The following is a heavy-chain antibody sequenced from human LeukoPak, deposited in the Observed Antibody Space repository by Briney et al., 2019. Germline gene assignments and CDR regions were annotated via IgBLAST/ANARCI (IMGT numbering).Heavy chain of an antibody. CDR2: INHSGST. D-gene: IGHD5-24*01. Sequence: SETLSLTCAVYGGSFSGYYWSWIRQPPGKGLEWIGEINHSGSTNYNPSLKSRVTISVDTSKNQFSLKLSSVTAADTAVYYCAGSRDGYKYDYWGQGTLVTVSS. CDR1: GGSFSGYY. CDR3: AGSRDGYKYDY. J-gene: IGHJ4*02. V-gene: IGHV4-34*01.